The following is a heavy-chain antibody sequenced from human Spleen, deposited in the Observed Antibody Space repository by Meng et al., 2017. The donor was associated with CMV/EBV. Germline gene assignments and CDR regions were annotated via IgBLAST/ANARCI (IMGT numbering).Heavy chain of an antibody. CDR1: GGTFSSYT. CDR3: ARDSLGSGSYWTHFDY. V-gene: IGHV1-69*04. D-gene: IGHD1-26*01. CDR2: IIPILGIA. Sequence: SVQVSCKASGGTFSSYTISWVRQAPGQGLEWMGRIIPILGIANYAQKFQGRVTITADKSTSTAYMELSSLRSEDTAVYYCARDSLGSGSYWTHFDYWGQGTLVTVSS. J-gene: IGHJ4*02.